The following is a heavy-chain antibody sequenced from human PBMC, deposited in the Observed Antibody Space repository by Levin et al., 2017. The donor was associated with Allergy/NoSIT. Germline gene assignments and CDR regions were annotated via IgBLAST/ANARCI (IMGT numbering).Heavy chain of an antibody. D-gene: IGHD6-19*01. J-gene: IGHJ4*02. V-gene: IGHV1-2*02. CDR2: INPNSGGT. CDR3: AREDFRYSSGWYTGY. Sequence: ASVKVSCKASGYTFTGYYMHWVRQAPGQGLEWMGWINPNSGGTNYAQKFQGRVTMTRDTSISTAYMELSRLRSDDTAVYYCAREDFRYSSGWYTGYWGQGTLVTVSS. CDR1: GYTFTGYY.